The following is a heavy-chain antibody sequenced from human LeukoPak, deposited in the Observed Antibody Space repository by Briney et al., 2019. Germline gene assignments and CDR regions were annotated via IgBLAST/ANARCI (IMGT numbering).Heavy chain of an antibody. D-gene: IGHD3-3*01. J-gene: IGHJ5*02. CDR1: GFTFDDYA. Sequence: GGSLRLSCAASGFTFDDYAMHWVRQAPGKGLEWVSGISWNSGSIGYADSVKGRFTISRDNAKNSLYLQMNSLRAEDTAVYYCARGPPFFYPWGQGTLVTVSS. CDR3: ARGPPFFYP. CDR2: ISWNSGSI. V-gene: IGHV3-9*01.